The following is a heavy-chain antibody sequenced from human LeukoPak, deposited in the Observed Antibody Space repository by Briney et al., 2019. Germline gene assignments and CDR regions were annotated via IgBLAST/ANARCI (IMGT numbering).Heavy chain of an antibody. CDR1: GGSISSYY. CDR2: IYYSGST. V-gene: IGHV4-59*01. CDR3: ARDSFWSGYPYYYYYMDV. Sequence: PSETLSLTCTVSGGSISSYYWSWIRQPPGKGLEWIGYIYYSGSTNYNPSLKSRVTVSMDTSKNQFSLKLSSVTAADTAVYYCARDSFWSGYPYYYYYMDVWGKGTTVTVSS. D-gene: IGHD3-3*01. J-gene: IGHJ6*03.